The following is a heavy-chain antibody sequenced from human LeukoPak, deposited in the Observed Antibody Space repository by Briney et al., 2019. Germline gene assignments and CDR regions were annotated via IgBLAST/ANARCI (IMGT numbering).Heavy chain of an antibody. V-gene: IGHV1-69*05. CDR3: ARDGYYDTLPCAY. Sequence: SVKVSCKASGGTFSSYAISWVRQAPGQGLEWMGRIIPIFGTANYAQKFQGRVTITTDESTSTAYMELSSLRSEDTAVYYCARDGYYDTLPCAYWGQGTLVTVSS. CDR1: GGTFSSYA. CDR2: IIPIFGTA. J-gene: IGHJ4*02. D-gene: IGHD3-22*01.